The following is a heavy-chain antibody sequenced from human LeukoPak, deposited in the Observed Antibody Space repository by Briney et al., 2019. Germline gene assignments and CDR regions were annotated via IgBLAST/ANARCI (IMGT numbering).Heavy chain of an antibody. CDR3: ARVPPWNNFATLYYYYGMDV. CDR2: IYSGGKT. J-gene: IGHJ6*02. V-gene: IGHV3-53*01. Sequence: PGGSLRLSCAASGFTVSSNFLSWVRQAPGKGLEWVSVIYSGGKTYYADSVKGRFTISRDNSKNTLYLQMNSLRAEDTAVYYCARVPPWNNFATLYYYYGMDVWGQGTTVTVSS. D-gene: IGHD2-15*01. CDR1: GFTVSSNF.